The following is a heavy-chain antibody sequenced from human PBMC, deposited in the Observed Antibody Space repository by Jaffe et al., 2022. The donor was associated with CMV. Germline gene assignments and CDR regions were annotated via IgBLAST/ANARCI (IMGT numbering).Heavy chain of an antibody. D-gene: IGHD3-10*01. Sequence: QVQLQESGPGLLKPSETLSLTCSVSGGSLSGYYWSWIRQPPGKGLEWIGNIYYTGRTNYNPSLQSRVTMSVDKSQNEISVKLNSVNGADTAVYYCARGRFYGSGSYKFDSWGPGNLVTVSA. CDR2: IYYTGRT. CDR1: GGSLSGYY. J-gene: IGHJ4*02. V-gene: IGHV4-59*01. CDR3: ARGRFYGSGSYKFDS.